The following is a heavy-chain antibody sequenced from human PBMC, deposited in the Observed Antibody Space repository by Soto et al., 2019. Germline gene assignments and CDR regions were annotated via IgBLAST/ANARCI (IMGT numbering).Heavy chain of an antibody. Sequence: GGSLRLSCAASGFTFSSYSMNWVRQAPGKGLEWVSYISSSSSTIRYADSVKGRFTISRDNAKNSLSLQMDSLRAEDTAVYYCARDLYWGFDQWGQGTLVTVSS. CDR1: GFTFSSYS. J-gene: IGHJ4*02. V-gene: IGHV3-48*01. D-gene: IGHD7-27*01. CDR3: ARDLYWGFDQ. CDR2: ISSSSSTI.